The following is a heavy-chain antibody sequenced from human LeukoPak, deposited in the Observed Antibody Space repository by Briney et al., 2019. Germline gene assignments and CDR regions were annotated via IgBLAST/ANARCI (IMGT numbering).Heavy chain of an antibody. CDR2: IFYTGST. CDR3: ARAYCSSTSCYTWDAFDI. CDR1: GGSISSYY. D-gene: IGHD2-2*02. J-gene: IGHJ3*02. V-gene: IGHV4-59*08. Sequence: PSETLSLTCTVSGGSISSYYWSWIRQPPGKGLEWIGYIFYTGSTNYNPSLKSRDTISVDTSKNQFSLKLGSVTAADTAVYYCARAYCSSTSCYTWDAFDIWGQGTMVTVSS.